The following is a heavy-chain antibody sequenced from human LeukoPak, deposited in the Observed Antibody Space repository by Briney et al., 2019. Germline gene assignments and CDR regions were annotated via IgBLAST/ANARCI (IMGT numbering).Heavy chain of an antibody. D-gene: IGHD3-22*01. J-gene: IGHJ3*02. CDR3: AKAGVRYYDSSGLHAFDI. V-gene: IGHV4-39*01. CDR1: GGSISSISYF. CDR2: IYYSGST. Sequence: SETLSLTCTVSGGSISSISYFWGWIRQPPGKGLEWIGTIYYSGSTYYNPPLKSRVTMSVDTSRNQSSLKLCSVNAADTAVYYCAKAGVRYYDSSGLHAFDIWGQGTMVTVSS.